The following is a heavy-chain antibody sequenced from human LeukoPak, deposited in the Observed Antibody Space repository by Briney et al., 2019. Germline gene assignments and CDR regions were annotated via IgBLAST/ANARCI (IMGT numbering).Heavy chain of an antibody. CDR3: ARDPDLNSSPLFDY. CDR1: GYTFTSYY. Sequence: ASVKVSSKASGYTFTSYYMHWVRQAPGQGLEWMGIINPSGGSTSYAQKFQGRVTMTRDMSTTIVYMELSSLRSEDTAVHYCARDPDLNSSPLFDYWGQGTLVTVSS. D-gene: IGHD6-6*01. V-gene: IGHV1-46*01. J-gene: IGHJ4*02. CDR2: INPSGGST.